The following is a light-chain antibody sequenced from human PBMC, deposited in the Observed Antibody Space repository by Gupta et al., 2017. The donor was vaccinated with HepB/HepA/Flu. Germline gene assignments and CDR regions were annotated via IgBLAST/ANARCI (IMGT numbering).Light chain of an antibody. CDR1: QNVNRY. CDR3: QQRSSWPLT. Sequence: EIVVTQSPATLSLSPGERATLSCRASQNVNRYLAWYQQKPGQAPRLLIYDTFNRATGIPAWFTGSGFGTDFTLTISSLEPEDFAVYYCQQRSSWPLTFGGGTKVEIK. V-gene: IGKV3-11*01. J-gene: IGKJ4*01. CDR2: DTF.